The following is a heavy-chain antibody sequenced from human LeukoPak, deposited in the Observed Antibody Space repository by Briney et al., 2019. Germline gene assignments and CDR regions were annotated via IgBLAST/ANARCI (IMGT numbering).Heavy chain of an antibody. CDR3: ARENPYYDSSGYYHYYYYGMDV. Sequence: SVKVSCKASGGTFNSYAISWVRQAPGQGLEWMGGIIPIFGTANYAQKYQGRVTITADESTSTAYMELSSLRSEDTAVYYCARENPYYDSSGYYHYYYYGMDVWGQGTTVTVSS. CDR2: IIPIFGTA. D-gene: IGHD3-22*01. V-gene: IGHV1-69*13. J-gene: IGHJ6*02. CDR1: GGTFNSYA.